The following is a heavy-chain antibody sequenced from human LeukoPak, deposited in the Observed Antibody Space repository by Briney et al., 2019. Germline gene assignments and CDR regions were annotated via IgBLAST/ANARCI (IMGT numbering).Heavy chain of an antibody. CDR3: AKEGGSSWYSDYFDY. CDR2: ISGSGGST. CDR1: GFTFSSYA. V-gene: IGHV3-23*01. D-gene: IGHD6-13*01. J-gene: IGHJ4*02. Sequence: GGSLRLSCAASGFTFSSYAMSWVRQAPGKGLEWVSAISGSGGSTHYADSVKGRFTISRDNSKNTLYLQMNSLRAEDTAVYYCAKEGGSSWYSDYFDYWGQGTLVTVSS.